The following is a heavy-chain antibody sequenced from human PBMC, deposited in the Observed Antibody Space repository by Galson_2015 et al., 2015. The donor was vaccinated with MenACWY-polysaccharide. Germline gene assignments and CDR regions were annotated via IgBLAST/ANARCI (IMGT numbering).Heavy chain of an antibody. CDR3: VRGGTYSRETLDY. J-gene: IGHJ4*02. Sequence: LRLSCAASGFTYSSYAMHWVRQAPGKGLEYVSSINSKGTGTYYANSVKGRFTISRDNSKNTLYLQMGSLRAEDMAVYYCVRGGTYSRETLDYWGQGTLVTVPS. CDR2: INSKGTGT. V-gene: IGHV3-64*01. D-gene: IGHD1-26*01. CDR1: GFTYSSYA.